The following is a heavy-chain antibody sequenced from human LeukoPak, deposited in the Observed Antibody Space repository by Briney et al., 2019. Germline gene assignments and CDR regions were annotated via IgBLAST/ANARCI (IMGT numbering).Heavy chain of an antibody. J-gene: IGHJ4*02. D-gene: IGHD2-21*02. V-gene: IGHV3-15*01. CDR3: TARVVTTNEF. CDR2: VTTVREGGTT. Sequence: GGSLRLSCLGSGFNFNDAYMNWVRQAPGRGLEWVGRVTTVREGGTTDDTAPVKGRFTISRDGSKRTVYLQMNSLKSEDTAVYFCTARVVTTNEFWGQGTLVTVSS. CDR1: GFNFNDAY.